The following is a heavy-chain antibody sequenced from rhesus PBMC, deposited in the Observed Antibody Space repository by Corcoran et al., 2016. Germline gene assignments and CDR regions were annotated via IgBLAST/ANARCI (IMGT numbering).Heavy chain of an antibody. Sequence: QVTLKESGPALVKPTQTLTLTCTFSGFSISTSGMGVGWIRQPPGKALEWLALIYWDDDKNYSTSLKSRLTISKDTSKNQVVLTMTNMDPVDTATYYCARSSWPYYWGQGVLVTVSS. D-gene: IGHD6-13*01. V-gene: IGHV2-174*01. CDR1: GFSISTSGMG. J-gene: IGHJ4*01. CDR2: IYWDDDK. CDR3: ARSSWPYY.